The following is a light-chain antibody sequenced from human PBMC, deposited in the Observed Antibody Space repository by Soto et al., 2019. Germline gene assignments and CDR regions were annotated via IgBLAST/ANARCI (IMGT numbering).Light chain of an antibody. CDR1: SSDVGSYNL. V-gene: IGLV2-23*02. J-gene: IGLJ1*01. Sequence: QSALTQPASVSGSPGQSNTISCTGTSSDVGSYNLVSWYQQHPGKAPKLMIYEVSKRPSGVSNRFSGSKSGNTASLTISGLQAEDEADYYCCSYAGSSTSVFGTGTKVTVL. CDR2: EVS. CDR3: CSYAGSSTSV.